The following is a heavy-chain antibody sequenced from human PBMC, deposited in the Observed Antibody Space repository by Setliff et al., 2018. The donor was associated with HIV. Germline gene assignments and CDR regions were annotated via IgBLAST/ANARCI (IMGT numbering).Heavy chain of an antibody. CDR2: IYISGTT. CDR3: ARHPREEPQRNYKFDS. D-gene: IGHD1-7*01. Sequence: PSETLSLTCTVSGGSINNHYWYWIRQPPGKGLEWIGYIYISGTTNYNPSLKNRVTMSLDTSKTQVSLRLTSVTATDTAIYYCARHPREEPQRNYKFDSWGQGTLVTVSS. V-gene: IGHV4-4*09. J-gene: IGHJ4*02. CDR1: GGSINNHY.